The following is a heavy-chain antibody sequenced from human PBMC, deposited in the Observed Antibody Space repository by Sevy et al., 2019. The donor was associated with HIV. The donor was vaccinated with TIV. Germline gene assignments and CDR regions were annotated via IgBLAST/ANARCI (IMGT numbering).Heavy chain of an antibody. Sequence: GGSLRLSCEVSGFTVSSKYMSGVRQAPGKGLEWVSVLQSGGSTHYADSVKGRFTISRDNSKNTLYLQMNSLRAEDTAVYYCTRSLASGYFVTFDHWGQGALVTVSS. CDR1: GFTVSSKY. CDR2: LQSGGST. V-gene: IGHV3-53*01. D-gene: IGHD5-12*01. J-gene: IGHJ4*02. CDR3: TRSLASGYFVTFDH.